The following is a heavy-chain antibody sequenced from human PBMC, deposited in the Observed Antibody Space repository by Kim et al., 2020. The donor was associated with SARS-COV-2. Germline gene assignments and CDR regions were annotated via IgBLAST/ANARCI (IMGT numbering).Heavy chain of an antibody. J-gene: IGHJ3*02. CDR3: AKSKDEGGYRGFDI. CDR2: ISWNSGSI. V-gene: IGHV3-9*01. CDR1: GFTFDDYA. Sequence: GGSLRLSCAASGFTFDDYAMHWVRQAPGKGLEWVSGISWNSGSIGYADSVKGRFTISRDNAKNSLYLQMNSLRAEDTALYYCAKSKDEGGYRGFDIWGQGTMVTVSS. D-gene: IGHD3-22*01.